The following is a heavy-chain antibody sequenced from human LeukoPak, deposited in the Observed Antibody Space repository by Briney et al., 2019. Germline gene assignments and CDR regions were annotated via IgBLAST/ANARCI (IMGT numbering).Heavy chain of an antibody. D-gene: IGHD3-22*01. V-gene: IGHV1-8*02. CDR3: ARDYYDSSGDGAFDI. CDR2: MNPNSGNT. J-gene: IGHJ3*02. Sequence: ASVKVSCKASGYTFTSYDINWVRQATGQGLEWMGWMNPNSGNTGYAQKFQDRVTMTRDTSIRTVYMELSRLRSDDTVVYYCARDYYDSSGDGAFDIWGRGTMVTVSS. CDR1: GYTFTSYD.